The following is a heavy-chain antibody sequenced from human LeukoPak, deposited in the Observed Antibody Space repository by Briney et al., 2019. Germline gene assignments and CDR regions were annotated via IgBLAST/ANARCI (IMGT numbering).Heavy chain of an antibody. CDR3: TTKAMVRGVITYYYYYMDL. V-gene: IGHV3-15*01. J-gene: IGHJ6*03. Sequence: GGSLRLSCAASGFTFSNAWMSWVRQAPGRGLEWVGRVKSKTDGGTTDYAAPVKGRFTISRDYSKNTLYLQMNSLKTEDTAVYYCTTKAMVRGVITYYYYYMDLWGKGTTATVSS. D-gene: IGHD3-10*01. CDR1: GFTFSNAW. CDR2: VKSKTDGGTT.